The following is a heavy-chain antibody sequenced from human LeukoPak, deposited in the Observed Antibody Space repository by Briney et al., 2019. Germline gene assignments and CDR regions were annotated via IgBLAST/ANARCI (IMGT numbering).Heavy chain of an antibody. J-gene: IGHJ4*02. D-gene: IGHD1-26*01. CDR2: INAGNGNT. CDR1: GYTFTSYA. V-gene: IGHV1-3*03. CDR3: AREPAPYSGNLLEFDY. Sequence: EASVKVSCKASGYTFTSYAMHWVRQAPGQRLEWMGWINAGNGNTKYSQEFQGRVTITRDTSASTAYMELSSLRSEDMAVYYCAREPAPYSGNLLEFDYWGQGILVTVSS.